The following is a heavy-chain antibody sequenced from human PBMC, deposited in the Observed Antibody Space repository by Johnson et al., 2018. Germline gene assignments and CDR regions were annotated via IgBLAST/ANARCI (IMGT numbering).Heavy chain of an antibody. V-gene: IGHV4-59*01. CDR1: GGSISSYY. J-gene: IGHJ3*02. CDR3: AKGGYYDNTGYLCAFDI. CDR2: IYYSGST. Sequence: QVQLQESGPGLVKPSETLSLTCTVSGGSISSYYWSWIRQPPGKGLEWIGYIYYSGSTNYNPSLKSRVTISVDTSKNQFSLKLTSVTAADTAVYYCAKGGYYDNTGYLCAFDIWGQGTMVTVSS. D-gene: IGHD3-22*01.